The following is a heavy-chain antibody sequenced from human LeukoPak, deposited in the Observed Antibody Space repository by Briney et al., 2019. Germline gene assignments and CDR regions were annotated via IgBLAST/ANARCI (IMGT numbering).Heavy chain of an antibody. CDR2: ITSTSSYI. CDR3: ARESWGSYYFDY. CDR1: GFTFSSYS. D-gene: IGHD3-16*01. J-gene: IGHJ4*02. V-gene: IGHV3-21*01. Sequence: PGGSLRLSCAASGFTFSSYSITWVRQAPGKGLEWVSSITSTSSYINYADSAKGRFTISRDNSKNTLNLQMNSLRAEDTAVYYCARESWGSYYFDYWGQGTLVTVSS.